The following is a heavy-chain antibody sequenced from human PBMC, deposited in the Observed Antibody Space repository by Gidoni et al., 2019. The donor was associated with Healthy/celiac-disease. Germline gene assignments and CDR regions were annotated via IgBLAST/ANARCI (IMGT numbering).Heavy chain of an antibody. CDR3: ARVPRGYCSSTSCSYNWFDP. J-gene: IGHJ5*02. V-gene: IGHV1-18*01. CDR2: TSAYNGNT. CDR1: GYTFTSYG. D-gene: IGHD2-2*01. Sequence: QVQLVQSGAEVKKPGASVQVSCKASGYTFTSYGISWVRQAPGQGLEWMGWTSAYNGNTNYAQKLQGRVTMTTDTSTSTAYMELRSLRSDDTAVYYCARVPRGYCSSTSCSYNWFDPWGQGTLVTVSS.